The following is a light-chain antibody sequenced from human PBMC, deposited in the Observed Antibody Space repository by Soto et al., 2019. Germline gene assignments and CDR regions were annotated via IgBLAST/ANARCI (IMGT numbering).Light chain of an antibody. Sequence: QSALTQPASVSGSLGQSITISCTGTSNDVGGYNYVSWYQQHPGKAPKLMTSEFSNRPSGFSNRVSGSKSGNTASLTISGLQAEDEADYYCSSYTSSNTVVFGSGTKLTVL. J-gene: IGLJ1*01. CDR3: SSYTSSNTVV. V-gene: IGLV2-14*01. CDR1: SNDVGGYNY. CDR2: EFS.